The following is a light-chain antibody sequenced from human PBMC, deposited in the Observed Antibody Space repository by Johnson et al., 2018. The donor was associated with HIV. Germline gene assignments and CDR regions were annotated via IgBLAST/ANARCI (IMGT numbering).Light chain of an antibody. Sequence: QAVLTQPPSVSAAPGQKVTISCSGSSSNIGNNYVSWYQQLPGTAPKLLIYDNNKRHSGIPDRFSGSKSATSATLGLTCLQTRDEADYYCGTWDSSLRSCRMYVFGTGTKVT. CDR3: GTWDSSLRSCRMYV. V-gene: IGLV1-51*01. J-gene: IGLJ1*01. CDR1: SSNIGNNY. CDR2: DNN.